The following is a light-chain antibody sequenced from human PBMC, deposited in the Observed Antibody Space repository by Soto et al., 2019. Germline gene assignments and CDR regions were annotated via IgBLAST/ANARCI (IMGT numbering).Light chain of an antibody. CDR3: QHYYRSST. CDR2: QAS. CDR1: QSISCW. Sequence: DIQRTQSPSTLSASVGDRVTITCRASQSISCWLAWSQQNPGKAPKLIIYQASTLEIVVPSRFSGRGSGTAVTLTISSLQADDFATYYCQHYYRSSTFGQGTQVEIK. J-gene: IGKJ1*01. V-gene: IGKV1-5*03.